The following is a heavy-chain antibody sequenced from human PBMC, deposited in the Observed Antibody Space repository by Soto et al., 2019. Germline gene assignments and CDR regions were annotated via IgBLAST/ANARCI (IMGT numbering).Heavy chain of an antibody. CDR2: ISYDGSNK. Sequence: GGSLRLSCAASGFTFSSYWMSWVRQAPGKGLEWVAVISYDGSNKYYADSVKGRFTISRDNSKNTLYLQMNSLRAEDTAVYYCAKGPAIVLVPAAMNYYYGMDVWGQGTTVTVSS. CDR3: AKGPAIVLVPAAMNYYYGMDV. D-gene: IGHD2-2*01. J-gene: IGHJ6*02. CDR1: GFTFSSYW. V-gene: IGHV3-30*18.